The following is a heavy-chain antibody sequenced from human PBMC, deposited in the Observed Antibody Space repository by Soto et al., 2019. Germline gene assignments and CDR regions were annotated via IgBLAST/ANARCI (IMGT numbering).Heavy chain of an antibody. CDR2: TNPNSGNT. Sequence: ASVKVSCKASGYTFTSYDINWVRQATGQGLEWMGWTNPNSGNTGYAQKFQGRVTMTRNTSISTAYMELSSLRSEDTAVYYCARVRRAYCGGDCYSPWGQGTLVTVSS. D-gene: IGHD2-21*02. V-gene: IGHV1-8*01. CDR3: ARVRRAYCGGDCYSP. J-gene: IGHJ5*02. CDR1: GYTFTSYD.